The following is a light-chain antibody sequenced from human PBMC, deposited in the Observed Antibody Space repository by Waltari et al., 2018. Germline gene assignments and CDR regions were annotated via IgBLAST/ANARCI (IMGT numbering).Light chain of an antibody. V-gene: IGLV8-61*01. CDR2: KGR. CDR3: SLYMGSGIWV. J-gene: IGLJ3*02. Sequence: QPVVTPEPSLSVSPVGTVTPTYTLTSGPLATTLYARWYQQTPGQTPRTLVYKGRSRSSGVTDRFSGSILGNKAALTITGAKADDESNYYCSLYMGSGIWVFGGGTKLTVL. CDR1: SGPLATTLY.